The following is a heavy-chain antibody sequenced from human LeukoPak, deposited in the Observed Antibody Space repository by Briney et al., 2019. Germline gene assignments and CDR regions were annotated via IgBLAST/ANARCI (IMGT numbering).Heavy chain of an antibody. V-gene: IGHV1-46*01. D-gene: IGHD2-8*01. J-gene: IGHJ4*02. CDR3: ARDSSVWPRAGRFDY. Sequence: GASVKVSCKASGYTFTSYAMHWVRQAPGQGLEWMGIINPSGGSTSYAQKFQGRVTMTRDTSTSTVYMGLSSLRSEDTAVYYCARDSSVWPRAGRFDYWGQGTLVTVSS. CDR1: GYTFTSYA. CDR2: INPSGGST.